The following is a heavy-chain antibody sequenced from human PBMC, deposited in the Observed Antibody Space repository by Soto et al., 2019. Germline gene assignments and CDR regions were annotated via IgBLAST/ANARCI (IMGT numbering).Heavy chain of an antibody. CDR2: INPNSGGT. D-gene: IGHD6-6*01. CDR3: ARGGRIAARRINWFDP. J-gene: IGHJ5*02. CDR1: GYTFTGYY. V-gene: IGHV1-2*02. Sequence: ASEKVSCKASGYTFTGYYMHWVRQAPGQGLEWMGWINPNSGGTNYAQKFQGRVTMTRDTSISTAYMELSRLRSDDTAVYYCARGGRIAARRINWFDPWGQGTLVTVSS.